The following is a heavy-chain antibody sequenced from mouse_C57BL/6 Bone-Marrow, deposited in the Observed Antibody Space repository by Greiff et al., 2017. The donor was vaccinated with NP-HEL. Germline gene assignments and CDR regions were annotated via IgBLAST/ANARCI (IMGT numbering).Heavy chain of an antibody. V-gene: IGHV1-50*01. J-gene: IGHJ2*01. D-gene: IGHD2-2*01. Sequence: QVQLQQPGAELVKPGASVKLSCKASGYTFTSYWMQWVKQRPGQGLEWIGEIDPSDSYTNYNQKFKGKATLTVDTSSSTAYMQLISLTSEDSADYYGARERGDDGYFDYWGQGTTLTVSS. CDR2: IDPSDSYT. CDR3: ARERGDDGYFDY. CDR1: GYTFTSYW.